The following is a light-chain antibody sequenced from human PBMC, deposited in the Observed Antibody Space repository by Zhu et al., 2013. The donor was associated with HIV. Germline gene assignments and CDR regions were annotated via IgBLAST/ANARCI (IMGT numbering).Light chain of an antibody. J-gene: IGKJ2*01. CDR2: GVS. CDR3: QHYGNSPPYT. V-gene: IGKV3-20*01. CDR1: QSITNNY. Sequence: EIVLTQSPGTLSLSPGERATLSCRASQSITNNYLAWYQQKPGQAPRLLIYGVSSRVTGIPDRFSGSGSGTAFTLTISGLEPEDFAVYFCQHYGNSPPYTFGQGTKLEIK.